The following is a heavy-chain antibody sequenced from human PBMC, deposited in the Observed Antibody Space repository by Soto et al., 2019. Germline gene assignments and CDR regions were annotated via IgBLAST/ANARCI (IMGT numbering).Heavy chain of an antibody. Sequence: ASVKVSCKASGYTFTGYYMHWVRQAPGQGLEWMGWINPSGGSTSYAQKFQGRVTMTRDTSTSTVYMELSSLRSEDTAVYYCARGGYSSSSPSYYFDYWGQGTQVTVSS. CDR1: GYTFTGYY. V-gene: IGHV1-46*01. CDR3: ARGGYSSSSPSYYFDY. D-gene: IGHD6-13*01. J-gene: IGHJ4*02. CDR2: INPSGGST.